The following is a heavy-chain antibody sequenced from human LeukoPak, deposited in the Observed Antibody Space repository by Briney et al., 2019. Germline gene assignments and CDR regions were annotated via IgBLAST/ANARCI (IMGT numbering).Heavy chain of an antibody. CDR2: IYYSGST. CDR1: GGSISSYY. Sequence: SETLSFTCSGSGGSISSYYWSWIRQPPGKGWKGSGYIYYSGSTNYNPSLKSRVTISVDTSKNQLSLKLSSVTAADTAVYYCARAGESSGYYGYYFDYWGQGTLVTVSS. CDR3: ARAGESSGYYGYYFDY. V-gene: IGHV4-59*01. D-gene: IGHD3-22*01. J-gene: IGHJ4*02.